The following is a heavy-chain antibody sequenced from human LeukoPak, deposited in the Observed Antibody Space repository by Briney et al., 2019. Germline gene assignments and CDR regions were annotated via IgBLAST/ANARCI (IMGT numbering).Heavy chain of an antibody. CDR3: VSGNDPDSTWENYRLDAFDI. D-gene: IGHD3-16*02. CDR2: ISSTSDYI. CDR1: GYTFSHYS. Sequence: GGSLRLSCAASGYTFSHYSVNWVRQAPGKGLEWVSSISSTSDYIYYADSVKGRFTISRDNTKSSLYLQMNSLRAEDTAVYYCVSGNDPDSTWENYRLDAFDIWPQGTTVIVSS. J-gene: IGHJ3*02. V-gene: IGHV3-21*01.